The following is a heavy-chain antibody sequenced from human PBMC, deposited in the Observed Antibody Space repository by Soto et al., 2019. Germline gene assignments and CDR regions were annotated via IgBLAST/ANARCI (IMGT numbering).Heavy chain of an antibody. CDR2: ISAYNGNT. CDR1: GYTFTSYG. Sequence: ASVKVSCKASGYTFTSYGISWVRQAPGQGLEWMGWISAYNGNTNYAQKLQGRVTMTTDTSTSTAYMELRSLRSDDTALYYCARDRYCSSTSCYGFDPWGQGTLVTVSS. V-gene: IGHV1-18*01. J-gene: IGHJ5*02. CDR3: ARDRYCSSTSCYGFDP. D-gene: IGHD2-2*01.